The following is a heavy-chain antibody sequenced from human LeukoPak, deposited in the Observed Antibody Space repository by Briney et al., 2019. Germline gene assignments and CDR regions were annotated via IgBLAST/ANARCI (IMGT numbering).Heavy chain of an antibody. CDR2: IYSSGST. D-gene: IGHD1-26*01. CDR3: ATVRGGATDRGWFDP. Sequence: PSETLSLTCTVSGGSISSDTYYWSCIRQPAGKGLEWIGRIYSSGSTNYNPSLKSRITISVDTSKNQFSLKLTSVTAADTAVYYCATVRGGATDRGWFDPWGQGTLVTVSS. CDR1: GGSISSDTYY. V-gene: IGHV4-61*02. J-gene: IGHJ5*02.